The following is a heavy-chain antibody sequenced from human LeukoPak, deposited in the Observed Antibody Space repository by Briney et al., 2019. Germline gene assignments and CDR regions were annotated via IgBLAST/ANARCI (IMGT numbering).Heavy chain of an antibody. CDR2: IRYDGSNK. CDR3: AKDRGWLFGSSTSCPDY. Sequence: GGSLRLSCAASGFTFSSYGMHWVRQAPGKGLEWVAFIRYDGSNKYYADSVKGRFTIPRDNSKNTLYLQMNSLRAEDTAVYYCAKDRGWLFGSSTSCPDYWGQGTLVTVSS. D-gene: IGHD2-2*01. J-gene: IGHJ4*02. CDR1: GFTFSSYG. V-gene: IGHV3-30*02.